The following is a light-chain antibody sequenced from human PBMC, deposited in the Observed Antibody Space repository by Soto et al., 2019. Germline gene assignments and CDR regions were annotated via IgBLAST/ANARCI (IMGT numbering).Light chain of an antibody. CDR3: QSYDRSLSAV. CDR1: SSNIGAGYD. CDR2: TNT. J-gene: IGLJ2*01. Sequence: QSVLTQPPSVSGAPGQRVTISCTGSSSNIGAGYDVHWYQQSPGTAPKLLVYTNTNRPSGVPDRFSGSTSGTSASLAITGLRTEDEADYYCQSYDRSLSAVFGGGTKVTVL. V-gene: IGLV1-40*01.